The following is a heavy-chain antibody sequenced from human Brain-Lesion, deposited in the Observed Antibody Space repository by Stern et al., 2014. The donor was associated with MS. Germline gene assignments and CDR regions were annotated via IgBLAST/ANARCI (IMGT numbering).Heavy chain of an antibody. Sequence: QLQLVQSVAEVKKPGASVKVSCKASGYTFTGYYMHWVRQAPGQGLEWMGWINPKSGGTNYAQKFQGWVTMTRDTSINTAYMELSRLRSDDTAVYYCATYYYDSTGYNDFWGQGTLVTVSS. D-gene: IGHD3-22*01. CDR1: GYTFTGYY. CDR3: ATYYYDSTGYNDF. V-gene: IGHV1-2*04. CDR2: INPKSGGT. J-gene: IGHJ4*02.